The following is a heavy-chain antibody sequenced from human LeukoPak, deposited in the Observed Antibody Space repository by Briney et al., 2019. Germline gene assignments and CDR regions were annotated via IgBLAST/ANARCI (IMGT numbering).Heavy chain of an antibody. Sequence: GGSLRPSCEASGFTFSSYSMNWFHQAPGKGLEWISYISTSTTTIYYANSVKGRFTISRDNAKKSLYLQMNSLRVEDTGVYYCASWGEGALDNWGQGTLVTVSS. CDR3: ASWGEGALDN. V-gene: IGHV3-48*01. CDR1: GFTFSSYS. D-gene: IGHD1-26*01. J-gene: IGHJ4*02. CDR2: ISTSTTTI.